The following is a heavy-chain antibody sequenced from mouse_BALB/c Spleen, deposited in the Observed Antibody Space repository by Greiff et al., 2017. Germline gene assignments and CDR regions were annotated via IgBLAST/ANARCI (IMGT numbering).Heavy chain of an antibody. Sequence: EVQLVESGGGLVQPGGSRKLSCAASGFTFSSFGMHWVRQAPEKGLEWVAYISSGSSTIYYADTVKGRFTISRDNPKNTLFLQMTSLRSEDTAMYYCARDGGPRAMDYWGQGTSVTVSS. CDR2: ISSGSSTI. CDR1: GFTFSSFG. CDR3: ARDGGPRAMDY. J-gene: IGHJ4*01. D-gene: IGHD2-10*02. V-gene: IGHV5-17*02.